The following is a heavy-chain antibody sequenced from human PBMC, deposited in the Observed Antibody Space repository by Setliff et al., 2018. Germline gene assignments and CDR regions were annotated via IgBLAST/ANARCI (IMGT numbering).Heavy chain of an antibody. Sequence: GASVKVSCKASGYTFTSYDINWVRQATGQGLEWMGWMNPNSGTTGYAQKFQGRVTMTRNTSISTAYMELSSLRSEDTAVSYCAREWAAADDYWGQGTLVTVSS. D-gene: IGHD6-13*01. CDR3: AREWAAADDY. CDR2: MNPNSGTT. V-gene: IGHV1-8*02. CDR1: GYTFTSYD. J-gene: IGHJ4*02.